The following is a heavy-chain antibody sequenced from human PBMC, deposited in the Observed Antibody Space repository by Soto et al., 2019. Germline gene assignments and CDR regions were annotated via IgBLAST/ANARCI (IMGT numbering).Heavy chain of an antibody. V-gene: IGHV3-30-3*01. D-gene: IGHD6-13*01. J-gene: IGHJ6*02. CDR2: ISYDGSNK. CDR1: GFTFSSYA. CDR3: ARDRSSSWLGDYYYYGMDV. Sequence: PGGSLRLSCAASGFTFSSYAMHWVRQAPGKGLEWVAVISYDGSNKYYADSVKGRFTISRDNSKNTLYLQVNSLRAEDTAVYYCARDRSSSWLGDYYYYGMDVWGQGTTVTVSS.